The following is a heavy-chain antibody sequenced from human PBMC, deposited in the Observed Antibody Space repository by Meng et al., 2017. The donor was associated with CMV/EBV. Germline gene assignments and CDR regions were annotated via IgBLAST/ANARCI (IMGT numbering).Heavy chain of an antibody. D-gene: IGHD1-26*01. V-gene: IGHV3-21*01. CDR3: TRLVGATTFAPFDY. Sequence: GESLKISCAASGFTFSSYSMNWVRQAPGKGLEWVSSISSSSSYIYYADSVKGRFTISRDNAKNSLYLQMNSLRAEDTAVYYCTRLVGATTFAPFDYWGQGTLVTVSS. J-gene: IGHJ4*02. CDR1: GFTFSSYS. CDR2: ISSSSSYI.